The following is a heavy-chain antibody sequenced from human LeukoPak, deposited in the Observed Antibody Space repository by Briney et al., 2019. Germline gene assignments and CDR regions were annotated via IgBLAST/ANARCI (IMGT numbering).Heavy chain of an antibody. D-gene: IGHD3-22*01. CDR2: INWNGGST. CDR1: GFTFDDYG. V-gene: IGHV3-20*04. J-gene: IGHJ6*03. CDR3: AREPRHYYDSSGYYPYYMDV. Sequence: GGSLRLSCAASGFTFDDYGMSWVRQAPGKGLEWVSGINWNGGSTGYADSVKGRFTISRDNAKNSLYLQMNSLRAEDTALYYCAREPRHYYDSSGYYPYYMDVWGKGTTVTVSS.